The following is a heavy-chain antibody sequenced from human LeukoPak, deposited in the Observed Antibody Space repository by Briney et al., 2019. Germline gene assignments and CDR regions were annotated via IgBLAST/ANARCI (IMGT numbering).Heavy chain of an antibody. CDR2: ISGSGGST. V-gene: IGHV3-23*01. CDR3: AKEEAGTMIVVVISSFDY. CDR1: GFTFSDHA. J-gene: IGHJ4*02. D-gene: IGHD3-22*01. Sequence: AGGSLRLSCAASGFTFSDHAMSWVRQAPGKGLEWVSAISGSGGSTYYADSVKGRFTISRDNSKNTLYLQMNSLRAEDTAVYYCAKEEAGTMIVVVISSFDYWGQGTLVTVPS.